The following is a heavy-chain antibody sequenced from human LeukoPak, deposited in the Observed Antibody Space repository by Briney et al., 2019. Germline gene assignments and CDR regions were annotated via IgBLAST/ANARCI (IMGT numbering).Heavy chain of an antibody. CDR3: ARHDETGYSSSRYEY. V-gene: IGHV1-69*02. CDR1: GGTFSSYT. Sequence: AASVKVSCRASGGTFSSYTISWVRQAPGQGLEWMGRIIPILGIANYAQKFQGRVTITADKSTSTAYMELSSLRSEDTAVYYCARHDETGYSSSRYEYWGQGTLVTVSS. CDR2: IIPILGIA. J-gene: IGHJ4*02. D-gene: IGHD6-13*01.